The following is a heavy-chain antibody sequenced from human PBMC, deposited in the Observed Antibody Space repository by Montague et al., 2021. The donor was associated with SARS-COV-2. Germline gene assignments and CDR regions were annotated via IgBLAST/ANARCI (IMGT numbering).Heavy chain of an antibody. Sequence: TLSLTCTVSGGSISSPGYYWSWIRQPAGKGLEWIGRIYTSGTTNYNPSLKSRVTISVDTSKNQFSLKLTSVTAADTAVYYCARFTAVTSSLDFWGQGTL. V-gene: IGHV4-61*02. D-gene: IGHD4-17*01. CDR2: IYTSGTT. CDR1: GGSISSPGYY. J-gene: IGHJ4*02. CDR3: ARFTAVTSSLDF.